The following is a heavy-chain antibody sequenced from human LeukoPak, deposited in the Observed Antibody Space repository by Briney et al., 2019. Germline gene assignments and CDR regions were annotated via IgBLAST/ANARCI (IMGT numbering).Heavy chain of an antibody. Sequence: GASVKVSCKASGYTFTSYDINWVRQAPGQGLEWMGIINPSGGSTSYAQKFQGRVTMTRDMSTSTVYMELSSLRSEDTAVYYCASSLLVDDYYYMDVWGKGTTVTVSS. D-gene: IGHD3-10*01. CDR3: ASSLLVDDYYYMDV. V-gene: IGHV1-46*01. CDR1: GYTFTSYD. CDR2: INPSGGST. J-gene: IGHJ6*03.